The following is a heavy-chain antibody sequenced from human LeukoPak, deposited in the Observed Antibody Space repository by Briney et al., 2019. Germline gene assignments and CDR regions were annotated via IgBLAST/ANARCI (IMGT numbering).Heavy chain of an antibody. Sequence: ASVKVSCKASGYTFTSCDINWVRQATGQGLEWMGWMSPNSGNTGYAQKFQGRVTMTRNTSISTAYMELSSLRSEDTAVYYCARGRSSSWLLFDYWGQGTLVTVSS. CDR3: ARGRSSSWLLFDY. CDR1: GYTFTSCD. V-gene: IGHV1-8*01. J-gene: IGHJ4*02. CDR2: MSPNSGNT. D-gene: IGHD6-13*01.